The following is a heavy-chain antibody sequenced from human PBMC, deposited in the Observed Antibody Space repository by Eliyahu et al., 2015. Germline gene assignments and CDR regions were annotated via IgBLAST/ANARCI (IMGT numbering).Heavy chain of an antibody. D-gene: IGHD2-2*01. CDR2: IKEDGSEK. CDR1: GFXFXGXW. CDR3: ARDRPSRYQLLPRTYYCYGMDV. V-gene: IGHV3-7*01. J-gene: IGHJ6*02. Sequence: EVQLVESGGGLVQPGGSLRLSCAAXGFXFXGXWXXWVRQTPGKGLEWVANIKEDGSEKNYVDSVKGRFTISRDNAKNSVYLQMNSLRAEDTALYFCARDRPSRYQLLPRTYYCYGMDVWGQGTTVTVSS.